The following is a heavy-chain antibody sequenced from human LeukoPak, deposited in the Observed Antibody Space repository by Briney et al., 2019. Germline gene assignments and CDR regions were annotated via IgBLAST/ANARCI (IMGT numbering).Heavy chain of an antibody. CDR2: ISGSGGST. J-gene: IGHJ4*02. Sequence: GGSLRLSCAASGFTFSSYAMSWVRQAPGKGLESVSAISGSGGSTYYADSVKGRFTISRDNSKNTLYLQMNSLRAEDTAVYYCAKGSIADYDFWSGYYTHYFDYWGQGTLVTVSS. CDR1: GFTFSSYA. D-gene: IGHD3-3*01. V-gene: IGHV3-23*01. CDR3: AKGSIADYDFWSGYYTHYFDY.